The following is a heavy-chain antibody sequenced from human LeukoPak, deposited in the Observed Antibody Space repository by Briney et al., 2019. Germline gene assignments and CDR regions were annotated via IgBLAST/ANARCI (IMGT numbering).Heavy chain of an antibody. Sequence: SETLSLTCTISHGSISPYYWSWIRQSPGKRLDWIGYIFYNGSTNYNPSLKSRVTISLDTSRNRVTLKLSSVTATDTVVYYCARGSRYFDYWGQGTLVTVSS. CDR1: HGSISPYY. CDR3: ARGSRYFDY. CDR2: IFYNGST. V-gene: IGHV4-59*08. J-gene: IGHJ4*02.